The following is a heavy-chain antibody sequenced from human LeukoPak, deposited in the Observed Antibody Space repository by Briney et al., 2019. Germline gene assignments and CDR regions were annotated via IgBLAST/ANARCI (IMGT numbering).Heavy chain of an antibody. CDR2: MSPYNGNT. V-gene: IGHV1-18*01. CDR3: ARAPLSPAWFDP. J-gene: IGHJ5*02. CDR1: GYTFSNYA. Sequence: ASVKVSCKASGYTFSNYAITWVRQAPGQGLEWMGWMSPYNGNTNYAQKFQARVTMTTDTSTSTAYMELRSLRSDDTAVYYCARAPLSPAWFDPWGQGTLVTVSS.